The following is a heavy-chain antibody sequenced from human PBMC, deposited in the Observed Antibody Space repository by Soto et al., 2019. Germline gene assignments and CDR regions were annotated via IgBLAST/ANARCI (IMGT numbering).Heavy chain of an antibody. D-gene: IGHD3-22*01. CDR3: AKGEPYYYDSSGYYAYFQH. J-gene: IGHJ1*01. CDR2: ISYDGSIE. V-gene: IGHV3-30*18. Sequence: GGSLRVSCAASGFTFSSYGMHWVRQAPGKGLEWVAVISYDGSIEYYADSVKGRFTISRDNSKNTLYLQMNSLRVEDTAVYYCAKGEPYYYDSSGYYAYFQHWGQGTLVTVSS. CDR1: GFTFSSYG.